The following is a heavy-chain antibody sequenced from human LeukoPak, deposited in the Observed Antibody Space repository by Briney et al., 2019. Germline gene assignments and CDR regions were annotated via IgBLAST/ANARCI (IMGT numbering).Heavy chain of an antibody. D-gene: IGHD5-18*01. CDR2: ISAYNGNT. CDR1: GYTFTSYG. V-gene: IGHV1-18*04. CDR3: ARGRGARGDSYYTGQENWFDP. J-gene: IGHJ5*02. Sequence: ASVKVSCKASGYTFTSYGISWVRQAPGQGLEWMGWISAYNGNTNYAQKLQGRVTMTTDTSTSTAYMELRSLRSDDTAVYYCARGRGARGDSYYTGQENWFDPWGQGTLVTVSS.